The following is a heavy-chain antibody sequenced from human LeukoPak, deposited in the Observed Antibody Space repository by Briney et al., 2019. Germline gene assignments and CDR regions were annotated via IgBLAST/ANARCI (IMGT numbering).Heavy chain of an antibody. V-gene: IGHV3-15*01. Sequence: GGSLRLSCAASGFTFSNAWMSWVRQAPGKGLEWVGRIKSKADGGTTDYAAPVKGRFTISRDDSKTTLYLQMNSLKAEDTAVYYCARSGGYWYSDLWGRGTLVTVSS. CDR1: GFTFSNAW. J-gene: IGHJ2*01. CDR2: IKSKADGGTT. CDR3: ARSGGYWYSDL. D-gene: IGHD2-15*01.